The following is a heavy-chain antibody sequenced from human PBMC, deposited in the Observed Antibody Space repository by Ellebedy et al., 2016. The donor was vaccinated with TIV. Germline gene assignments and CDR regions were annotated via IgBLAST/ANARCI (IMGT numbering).Heavy chain of an antibody. CDR3: ARAGDYNLLSPAGGY. V-gene: IGHV3-23*01. CDR2: ISGSGGET. D-gene: IGHD4-17*01. CDR1: GFTFNTYA. Sequence: GESLKISCAASGFTFNTYAMNWVRQAPGEGLEWGSGISGSGGETFYADSVKGRFTISRDNAKNSLYLQMDSLRADDTAVYYCARAGDYNLLSPAGGYWGQGTLVTVSS. J-gene: IGHJ4*02.